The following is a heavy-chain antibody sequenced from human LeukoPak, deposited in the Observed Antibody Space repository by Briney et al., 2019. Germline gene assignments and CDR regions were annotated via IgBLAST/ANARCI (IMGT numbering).Heavy chain of an antibody. CDR2: INSDGSST. V-gene: IGHV3-74*01. D-gene: IGHD3-22*01. CDR3: ARGYYYYDSSGYLGL. CDR1: GFTFGDYA. J-gene: IGHJ4*02. Sequence: GGSLRLSCTTSGFTFGDYAMTWVRQAPGKGLVWVSRINSDGSSTSYADSVKGRFTISRDNAKNTLYLQMNSLRAEDTAVYYCARGYYYYDSSGYLGLWGQGTLVTVSS.